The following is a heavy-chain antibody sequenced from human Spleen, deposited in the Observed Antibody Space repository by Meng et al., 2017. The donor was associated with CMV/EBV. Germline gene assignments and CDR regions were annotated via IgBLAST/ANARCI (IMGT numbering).Heavy chain of an antibody. CDR3: ARPTDYDFWSGPLDP. Sequence: ASVKVSCKASGYTFTSYGITWVRQAPGQGLEWMGWISAYNGNTNYAQILQGRVTMTTDTSTSTAYMELRSLRSDDTAVYYCARPTDYDFWSGPLDPWGQGTLVTVSS. CDR1: GYTFTSYG. V-gene: IGHV1-18*01. D-gene: IGHD3-3*01. J-gene: IGHJ5*02. CDR2: ISAYNGNT.